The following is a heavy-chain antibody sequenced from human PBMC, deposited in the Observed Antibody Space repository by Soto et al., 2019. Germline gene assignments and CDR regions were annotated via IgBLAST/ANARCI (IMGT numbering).Heavy chain of an antibody. V-gene: IGHV3-33*08. CDR2: ISFDGDEK. J-gene: IGHJ4*02. Sequence: QVQLVESGGGVVHPGTSLSLSCAGSTVTFTDYDMQWVRQAPGTGLEGVAGISFDGDEKYYADTVEGRFSISRDNSQKTLQLQMNSLRADDTAIYYGVNSGDYGVDYWGQGTLVTVSS. CDR3: VNSGDYGVDY. CDR1: TVTFTDYD. D-gene: IGHD4-17*01.